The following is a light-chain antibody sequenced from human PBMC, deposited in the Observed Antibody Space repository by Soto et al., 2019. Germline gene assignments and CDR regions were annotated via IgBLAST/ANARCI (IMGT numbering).Light chain of an antibody. CDR3: SSYTSTSTLV. V-gene: IGLV2-14*03. Sequence: QSALTQPASVSGSPGQSITISCTGNSSDVGGYNYVSWYQQHPDKAPQLMIYDVSNRTSGISDRFSGSKSGNTASLTISGLQAEDEADYYCSSYTSTSTLVFGGGTKVTVL. J-gene: IGLJ2*01. CDR1: SSDVGGYNY. CDR2: DVS.